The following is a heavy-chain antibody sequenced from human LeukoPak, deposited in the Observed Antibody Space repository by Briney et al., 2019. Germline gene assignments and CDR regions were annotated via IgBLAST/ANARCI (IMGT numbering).Heavy chain of an antibody. CDR2: ISAYNGNT. CDR3: ARDGQRFWSGYYNPLDY. CDR1: GYTFTSYG. V-gene: IGHV1-18*01. J-gene: IGHJ4*02. D-gene: IGHD3-3*01. Sequence: GASVKVSCKASGYTFTSYGISWVRQAPGQGLEWMGWISAYNGNTNYAQKLQGRVTMTTDTSTSTAYMELRSLRSDDTAVYYCARDGQRFWSGYYNPLDYWGQGTLVTVSS.